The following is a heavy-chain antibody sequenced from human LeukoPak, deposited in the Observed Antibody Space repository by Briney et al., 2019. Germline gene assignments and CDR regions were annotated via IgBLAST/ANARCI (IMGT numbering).Heavy chain of an antibody. CDR1: GFTFCNYC. CDR2: IRQEGSEK. D-gene: IGHD4-23*01. Sequence: GGSLRLTCAASGFTFCNYCMSWVRQAPGKGLEWVANIRQEGSEKYYVDSMRGRFTISRDNAKNSLYLQMSSLRAEDTAVYYCASAGGNSYYYYGMDVWGQGTTVTVSS. J-gene: IGHJ6*02. CDR3: ASAGGNSYYYYGMDV. V-gene: IGHV3-7*01.